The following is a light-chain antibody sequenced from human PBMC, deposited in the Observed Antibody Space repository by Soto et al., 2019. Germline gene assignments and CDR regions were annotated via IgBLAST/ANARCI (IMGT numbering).Light chain of an antibody. CDR1: QTLCSS. J-gene: IGKJ4*02. Sequence: DIQMTQSPSTLSGSPGDRATLTCRATQTLCSSLAWYQQKPGQAPRLLIYVASTMDSGVPARFSGSGSGTEFTLTISSLQSEDFAIYYCQQYNNSPLTFGGGTKVDI. CDR3: QQYNNSPLT. V-gene: IGKV3-15*01. CDR2: VAS.